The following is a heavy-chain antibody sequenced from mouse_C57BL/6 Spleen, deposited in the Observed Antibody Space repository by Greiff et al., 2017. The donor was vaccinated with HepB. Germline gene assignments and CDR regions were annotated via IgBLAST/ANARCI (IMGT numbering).Heavy chain of an antibody. Sequence: QVQLQQPGAELVKPGASVKLSCKASGYTFTSYWMYWVKQRPGQGLEWIGMIHPNCGSTYYNEKFKCKATLTVDKSSSTAYMQLSSLTSEDSAVYYCARRRVTVVVPFDYWGQGTTLTVSS. CDR3: ARRRVTVVVPFDY. J-gene: IGHJ2*01. CDR2: IHPNCGST. D-gene: IGHD1-1*01. V-gene: IGHV1-64*01. CDR1: GYTFTSYW.